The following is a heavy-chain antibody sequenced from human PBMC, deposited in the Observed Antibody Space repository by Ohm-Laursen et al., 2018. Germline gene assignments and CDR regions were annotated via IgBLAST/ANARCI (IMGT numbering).Heavy chain of an antibody. Sequence: SSVKVSCKVSGYTFTSYGISWVRQAPGQGLEWMGWISAYNGNTNYAQKLQGRVTMTTDTSTSTAYMELRSLRSDDTAVYYCARAMDTAMPTYYYYGMDVWGQGTTVTVSS. CDR3: ARAMDTAMPTYYYYGMDV. CDR1: GYTFTSYG. CDR2: ISAYNGNT. V-gene: IGHV1-18*01. J-gene: IGHJ6*02. D-gene: IGHD5-18*01.